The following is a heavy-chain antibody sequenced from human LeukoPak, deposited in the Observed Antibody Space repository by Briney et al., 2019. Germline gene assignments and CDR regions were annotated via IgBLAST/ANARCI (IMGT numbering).Heavy chain of an antibody. CDR2: MNPNSGNT. CDR3: ATSPFGSDY. Sequence: ASVKVSCKASGYTLTSYDIDWVRQATGQGLEWMGWMNPNSGNTGYAQKFQGRVTMTRNTSISTAYMELSSLRSEHTAVYYCATSPFGSDYWGQGTLVTVSS. D-gene: IGHD3-16*01. CDR1: GYTLTSYD. V-gene: IGHV1-8*01. J-gene: IGHJ4*02.